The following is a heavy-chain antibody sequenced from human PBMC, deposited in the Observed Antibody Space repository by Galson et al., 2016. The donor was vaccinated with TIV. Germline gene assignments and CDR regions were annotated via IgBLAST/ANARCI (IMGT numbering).Heavy chain of an antibody. J-gene: IGHJ4*02. V-gene: IGHV1-18*01. CDR2: ISTYNGYT. D-gene: IGHD3-22*01. Sequence: SVKVSCKASGGTLSSNAFSWLRQAPGQGLEWMGWISTYNGYTDYAQKLQGRVTMTTDTSTSTAYMELRSLRSDDTAMYYCARDPTYYDTDGWGHWGQGTLLIVSS. CDR3: ARDPTYYDTDGWGH. CDR1: GGTLSSNA.